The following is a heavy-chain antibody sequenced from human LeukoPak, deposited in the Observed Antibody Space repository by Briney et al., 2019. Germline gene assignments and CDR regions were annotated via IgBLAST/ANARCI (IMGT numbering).Heavy chain of an antibody. V-gene: IGHV3-48*02. Sequence: GGSLRRSCAAAGFTFSSYSMNWVRQAPGKGLVWVSYISSSSSTIYYADSVKGRFTISRNNAKNSLYLQMNSLRDEDTAVYYCASNGRRWLPLSEYYFDYWGQGTLVTVSS. CDR3: ASNGRRWLPLSEYYFDY. D-gene: IGHD5-24*01. CDR1: GFTFSSYS. J-gene: IGHJ4*02. CDR2: ISSSSSTI.